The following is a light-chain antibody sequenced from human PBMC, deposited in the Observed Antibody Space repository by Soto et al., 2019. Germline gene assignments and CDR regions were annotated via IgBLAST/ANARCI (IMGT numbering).Light chain of an antibody. CDR3: QQRSNWWT. CDR2: DAS. V-gene: IGKV3-11*01. Sequence: EIMLTQSPATLSLSPGERATLSCRAGQSISSYLAWYQQKPGQAPRLLIYDASNRATGIPARFSGSGSGTDFTLTISSLEPEDFAVYYCQQRSNWWTFGQGTKVDIK. J-gene: IGKJ1*01. CDR1: QSISSY.